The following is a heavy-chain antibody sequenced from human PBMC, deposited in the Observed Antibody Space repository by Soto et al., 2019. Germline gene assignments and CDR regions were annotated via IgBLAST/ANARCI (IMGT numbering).Heavy chain of an antibody. V-gene: IGHV1-3*01. CDR2: INAGNGNT. J-gene: IGHJ5*02. CDR3: ARDPVGYSYGYGRRRKAENNWFDP. D-gene: IGHD5-18*01. CDR1: GYTFTSYA. Sequence: QVQLVQSGAEVKKPGASVKVSCKASGYTFTSYAMHWVRQAPGQRLEWMGWINAGNGNTKYSQKFQGRVTITRDTSASTAYMELSSLRSEDTAVYYCARDPVGYSYGYGRRRKAENNWFDPWGQGTLVTVSS.